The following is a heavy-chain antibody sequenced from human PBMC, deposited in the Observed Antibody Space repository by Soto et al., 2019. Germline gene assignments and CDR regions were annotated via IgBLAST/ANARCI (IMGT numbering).Heavy chain of an antibody. CDR3: ARDSTIQDPNSSGYYYYYGMDV. Sequence: EVQLVESGGGLVKPGGSLRLSCAASGFTFSSYSMNWVRQAPGKGLEWVSSISSSSSYIYYADSVKGRFTISRDNAKNSLYLQMNSLRAEDTAVYYCARDSTIQDPNSSGYYYYYGMDVWGQGTTVTVSS. CDR1: GFTFSSYS. V-gene: IGHV3-21*01. D-gene: IGHD3-22*01. J-gene: IGHJ6*02. CDR2: ISSSSSYI.